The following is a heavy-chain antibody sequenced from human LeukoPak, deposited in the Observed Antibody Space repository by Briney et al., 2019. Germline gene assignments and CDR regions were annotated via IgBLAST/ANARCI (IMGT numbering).Heavy chain of an antibody. CDR3: ASTEGYSYGSLPDY. CDR2: IYSSGST. D-gene: IGHD5-18*01. CDR1: GGSISGYY. Sequence: PSETLSLTCTVSGGSISGYYWSWIRQPAGKGLEWIGRIYSSGSTNYNPSLKSRVTISVDTSKNQFSLKLRSVTAADTAVYYCASTEGYSYGSLPDYWGQGTLVTVSS. J-gene: IGHJ4*02. V-gene: IGHV4-4*07.